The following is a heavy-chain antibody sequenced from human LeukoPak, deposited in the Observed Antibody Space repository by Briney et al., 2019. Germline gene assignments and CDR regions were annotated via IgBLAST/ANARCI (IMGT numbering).Heavy chain of an antibody. Sequence: ASVKVSCKASGYTFTSYDINWVRQATGQGLEWMGWMNPNSGNTGYAQKFQGRVTMTRNTSISTAYMELSSLRSEDTAVYYCARGYPHSSSWYVTRNYFDYWGQGTLVTVSS. V-gene: IGHV1-8*01. CDR3: ARGYPHSSSWYVTRNYFDY. D-gene: IGHD6-13*01. CDR2: MNPNSGNT. CDR1: GYTFTSYD. J-gene: IGHJ4*02.